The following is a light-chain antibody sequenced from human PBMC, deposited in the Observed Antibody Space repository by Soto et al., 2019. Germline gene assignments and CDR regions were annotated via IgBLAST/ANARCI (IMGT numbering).Light chain of an antibody. V-gene: IGKV1-9*01. CDR1: QGINTY. J-gene: IGKJ5*01. CDR2: AAS. Sequence: DIQLTQSASFLSASVGYRFTITCRASQGINTYVAWYQQKPVKAPKLLIYAASTLQSGVPSRFRGSGSGTEFTLTISSLQPDDFATYYCQQYYSSPITFGQGTRLEIK. CDR3: QQYYSSPIT.